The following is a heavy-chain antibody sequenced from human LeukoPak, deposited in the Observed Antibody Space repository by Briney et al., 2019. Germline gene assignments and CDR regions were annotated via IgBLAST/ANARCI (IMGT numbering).Heavy chain of an antibody. CDR3: ARDPSGSGRRWFDP. CDR1: GGSISSGGYY. CDR2: IYYSGST. V-gene: IGHV4-31*03. J-gene: IGHJ5*02. D-gene: IGHD3-10*01. Sequence: SETLSLTCTFSGGSISSGGYYWSWIRQHPGKGLEWIGYIYYSGSTYYNPSLKSRVTISVDTSKNQFSLKLSSVTAADTAVYYCARDPSGSGRRWFDPWGQGTLVTVSS.